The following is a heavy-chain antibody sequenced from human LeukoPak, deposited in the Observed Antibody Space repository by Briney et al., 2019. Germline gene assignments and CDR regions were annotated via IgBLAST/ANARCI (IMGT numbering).Heavy chain of an antibody. D-gene: IGHD6-19*01. CDR3: AKDMSSLVAGADY. V-gene: IGHV3-21*04. CDR2: ISSSSSYI. CDR1: GFTFSSYS. J-gene: IGHJ4*02. Sequence: GGSLRLSCAASGFTFSSYSMNWVRQAPGKGLEWVSSISSSSSYIYYADSVKGRFTISRDNAKNSLYLQMNSLRAEDTALYYCAKDMSSLVAGADYWGQGTLVTVSS.